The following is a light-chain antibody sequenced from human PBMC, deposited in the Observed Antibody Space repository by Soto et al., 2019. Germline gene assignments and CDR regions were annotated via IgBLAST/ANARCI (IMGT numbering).Light chain of an antibody. J-gene: IGLJ3*02. CDR2: DVT. CDR3: SSYRSGSTTVV. Sequence: QSALTQPAPVSGSPGQSITISCTGTTNDIAVYSYVAWYQQHPGKAPNLMIYDVTTRPSGVSDRFSGSKSGDTASLTISGLQAEDEAIYYCSSYRSGSTTVVFGGGTKLTVL. V-gene: IGLV2-14*03. CDR1: TNDIAVYSY.